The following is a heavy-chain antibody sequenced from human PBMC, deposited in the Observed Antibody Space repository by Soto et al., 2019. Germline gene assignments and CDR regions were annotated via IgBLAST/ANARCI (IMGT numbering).Heavy chain of an antibody. V-gene: IGHV4-59*01. CDR2: IYYSGST. CDR1: GGSISSYY. D-gene: IGHD3-9*01. CDR3: ARDAPRYYDILTGYYTDYYYYMDV. Sequence: PSETLSLTCTVSGGSISSYYWSWIRQPPGKGLEWIGYIYYSGSTNYNPSLKSRVTISVDTSKNQFSLKLSSVTAADTAVYYCARDAPRYYDILTGYYTDYYYYMDVWGKGTTVTVCS. J-gene: IGHJ6*03.